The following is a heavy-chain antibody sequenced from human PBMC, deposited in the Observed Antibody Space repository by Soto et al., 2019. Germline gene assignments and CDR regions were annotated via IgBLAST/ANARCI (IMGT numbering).Heavy chain of an antibody. CDR1: GGSLSGYY. D-gene: IGHD5-12*01. V-gene: IGHV4-34*01. Sequence: QVQLQQWGAGLLKPSETLSLTCVVYGGSLSGYYWSWIRQPPGTGLEWIGEIKDGGLTNYSPSLKSRATISADRPKNQFSLKLYSVTAAETAVYYCARGQEGVVATHWDQGSLVTVSS. CDR2: IKDGGLT. CDR3: ARGQEGVVATH. J-gene: IGHJ4*02.